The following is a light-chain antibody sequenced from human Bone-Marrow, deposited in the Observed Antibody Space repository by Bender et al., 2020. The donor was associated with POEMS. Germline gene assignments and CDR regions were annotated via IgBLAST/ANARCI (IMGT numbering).Light chain of an antibody. Sequence: QSVLTQPPSASGTPGQSVTISCSRTSSNFGNNAANWYQHVPGTAPKLLIYSNNQRPSGVPGRFSASTAGTSASPAISGLHSDDEADYYWSSWDDSPNGWVFGGGTKVTVL. CDR2: SNN. CDR3: SSWDDSPNGWV. V-gene: IGLV1-44*01. J-gene: IGLJ3*02. CDR1: SSNFGNNA.